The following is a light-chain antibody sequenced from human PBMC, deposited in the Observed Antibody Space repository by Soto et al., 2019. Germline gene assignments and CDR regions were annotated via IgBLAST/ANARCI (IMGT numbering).Light chain of an antibody. CDR2: EVS. Sequence: QSALTQPVSVSGSPGQSITISCTGTGSDVGGYNYVSWYQQHPGKAPKLIIYEVSNRPSGVSSRFSGSKSGNTASLTISGLQAEDESDYYCGSYSSSSHYVFGTGTKLTVL. CDR3: GSYSSSSHYV. J-gene: IGLJ1*01. CDR1: GSDVGGYNY. V-gene: IGLV2-14*01.